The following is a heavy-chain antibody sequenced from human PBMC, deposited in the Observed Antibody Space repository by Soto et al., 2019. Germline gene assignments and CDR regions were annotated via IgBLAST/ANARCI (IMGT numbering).Heavy chain of an antibody. Sequence: QLQLQESGPGLVKPSETLSLTCTVSGDSIRGSPYFWGWIRQPPGKGLEWIASIFYDVYTYYTPSLKSRAIISVDTSKNQFSLKLTSVAAADTAIYFCARLQAAVPHYWGQGTLVIVSS. V-gene: IGHV4-39*01. J-gene: IGHJ4*02. CDR3: ARLQAAVPHY. CDR1: GDSIRGSPYF. D-gene: IGHD6-13*01. CDR2: IFYDVYT.